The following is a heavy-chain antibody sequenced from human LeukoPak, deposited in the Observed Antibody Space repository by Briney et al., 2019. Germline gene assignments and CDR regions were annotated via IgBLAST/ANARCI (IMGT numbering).Heavy chain of an antibody. J-gene: IGHJ3*02. CDR2: INPSGGST. V-gene: IGHV1-46*01. CDR1: GYTFTSYY. Sequence: ASVKVSCKASGYTFTSYYMHWVRQAPGQGLEWMGIINPSGGSTSYAQKFQGRVTITRNTSISTAYMEVSSLRYEDTAVYYCARDSRYYYGSGSYPSHYNIWGQGTMVTVSS. D-gene: IGHD3-10*01. CDR3: ARDSRYYYGSGSYPSHYNI.